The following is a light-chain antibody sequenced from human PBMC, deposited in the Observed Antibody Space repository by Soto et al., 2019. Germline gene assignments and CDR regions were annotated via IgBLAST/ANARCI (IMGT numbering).Light chain of an antibody. V-gene: IGKV3-15*01. CDR1: QSVSAD. Sequence: IVMTQSPATLSVSPGESATLSCRASQSVSADLAWYQQKPGQAPRLLIYGASTRATGIPGRFSGRGSGTDFTLTISSLQSEDFAVYYCQQYNNWPPYTFGQGTKLEIK. J-gene: IGKJ2*01. CDR3: QQYNNWPPYT. CDR2: GAS.